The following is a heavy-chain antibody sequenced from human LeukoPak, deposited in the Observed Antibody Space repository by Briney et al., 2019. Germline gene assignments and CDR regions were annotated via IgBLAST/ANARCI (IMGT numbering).Heavy chain of an antibody. CDR2: INFDGSEK. CDR1: GFTFGSYW. CDR3: ARDGDSGWSLSH. V-gene: IGHV3-7*01. Sequence: GGSLRLSCAASGFTFGSYWMTWVRQAPGKGLEWVAFINFDGSEKYYADSLKGRFTISRDNAENSLYLQMNSLRADDTALYYCARDGDSGWSLSHWGQGTLVTVSS. D-gene: IGHD6-13*01. J-gene: IGHJ4*02.